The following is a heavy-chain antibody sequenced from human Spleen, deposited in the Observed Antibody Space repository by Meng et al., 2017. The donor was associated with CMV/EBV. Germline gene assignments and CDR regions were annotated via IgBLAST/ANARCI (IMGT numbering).Heavy chain of an antibody. D-gene: IGHD1-1*01. CDR3: ARNWNDDYYGMDV. J-gene: IGHJ6*02. CDR1: GFTFSSYA. V-gene: IGHV3-23*01. Sequence: GESLKISCAASGFTFSSYAMSWVRQAPGKGLEWVSAISGSGGSTYYADSVKGRFTISRDNSKNTLYLQMNSLRAEDTAVYYCARNWNDDYYGMDVWGQGATATVSS. CDR2: ISGSGGST.